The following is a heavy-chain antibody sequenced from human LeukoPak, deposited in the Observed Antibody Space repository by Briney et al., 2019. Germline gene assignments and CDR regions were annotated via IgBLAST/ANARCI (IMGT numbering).Heavy chain of an antibody. J-gene: IGHJ3*02. V-gene: IGHV4-30-4*01. CDR3: AREGVSTVRGIIMLDAFDI. D-gene: IGHD3-10*01. CDR1: GGSVSSASYY. CDR2: ISYRRSP. Sequence: SETQSLTCTVSGGSVSSASYYWSWIRQPPGKGLEWIGYISYRRSPDYNPSLKSRLTISVDTSKNQFSLKLSSVTAADTAVYFCAREGVSTVRGIIMLDAFDIWGQGTMVTVSS.